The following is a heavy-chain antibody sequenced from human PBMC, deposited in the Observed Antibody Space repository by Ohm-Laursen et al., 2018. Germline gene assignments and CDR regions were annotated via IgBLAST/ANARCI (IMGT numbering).Heavy chain of an antibody. CDR1: GYTLTELS. CDR2: FDPEDGET. Sequence: ASVKVSCKFSGYTLTELSMHWVRQAPGKGLEWMGGFDPEDGETIYAQKFQGRVTMTEDTSTDTAYMELSSLRSEDTAVYYCVYFGVVVPAARPYYYGMDVWGQGTTVTVSS. J-gene: IGHJ6*02. CDR3: VYFGVVVPAARPYYYGMDV. D-gene: IGHD2-2*01. V-gene: IGHV1-24*01.